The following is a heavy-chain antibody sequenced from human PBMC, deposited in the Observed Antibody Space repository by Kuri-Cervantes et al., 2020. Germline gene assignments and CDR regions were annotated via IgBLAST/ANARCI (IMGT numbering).Heavy chain of an antibody. CDR1: EFTFNTYV. CDR2: ISSDESSK. CDR3: ARDQGDEGSTTYYYYGMDV. D-gene: IGHD6-13*01. Sequence: GGSLRLSCAASEFTFNTYVMRWVRQAPGRGLEWVAVISSDESSKIYADSVKGRFTISRDNSKNTLSLQMNSLRADDTAVYYCARDQGDEGSTTYYYYGMDVWGQGTTVTVSS. V-gene: IGHV3-30-3*01. J-gene: IGHJ6*02.